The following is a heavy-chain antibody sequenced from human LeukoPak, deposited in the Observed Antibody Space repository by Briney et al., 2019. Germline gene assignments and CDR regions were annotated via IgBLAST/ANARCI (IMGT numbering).Heavy chain of an antibody. V-gene: IGHV3-48*04. CDR2: ISSSSGTI. J-gene: IGHJ4*02. Sequence: GGSLRLSCVASGFTFNTYSMNWFRQAPGKGLEWISYISSSSGTIYYADSVKGRFTISKDNAKNSLYLQMNSLRAEDTAVYYCARGRDLFDSWGQGTLVIVSS. CDR1: GFTFNTYS. CDR3: ARGRDLFDS.